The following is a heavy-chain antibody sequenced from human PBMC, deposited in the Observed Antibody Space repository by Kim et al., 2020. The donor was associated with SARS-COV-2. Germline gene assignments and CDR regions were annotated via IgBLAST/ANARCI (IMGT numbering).Heavy chain of an antibody. V-gene: IGHV4-61*01. CDR1: GGSVSSGSYY. Sequence: SETLSLTCTVSGGSVSSGSYYWSWIRQPPGKGLEWIGYIYYSGSTNYNPSLKSRVTISVDTSKNQFSLKLSSVTAADTAVYYCARGRGDFVVVVAATPPSFDYWGQGTLVTVSS. CDR2: IYYSGST. D-gene: IGHD2-15*01. CDR3: ARGRGDFVVVVAATPPSFDY. J-gene: IGHJ4*02.